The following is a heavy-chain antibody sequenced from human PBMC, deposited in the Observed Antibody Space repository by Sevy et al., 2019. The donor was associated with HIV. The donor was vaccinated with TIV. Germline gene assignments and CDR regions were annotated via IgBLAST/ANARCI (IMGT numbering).Heavy chain of an antibody. D-gene: IGHD2-15*01. CDR2: IIPIFGTA. J-gene: IGHJ6*02. CDR3: ARTPCSGGSCHSYGMDV. V-gene: IGHV1-69*13. CDR1: GGTFSSYA. Sequence: ASVKVSCKASGGTFSSYAISWVRQAPGQGLEWMGGIIPIFGTANYAQSFQGRVTITADESTSTAYMELSSLRSEDTAVYYCARTPCSGGSCHSYGMDVWGQGTTVTVSS.